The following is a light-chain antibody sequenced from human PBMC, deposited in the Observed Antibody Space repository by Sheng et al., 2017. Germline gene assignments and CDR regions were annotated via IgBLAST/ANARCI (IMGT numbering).Light chain of an antibody. J-gene: IGLJ2*01. V-gene: IGLV3-21*02. CDR3: QVWDSTSDHEV. CDR1: DIGHKS. Sequence: SYVLTQPPSVSAAPGQTARIPCGGNDIGHKSVHWYQQKPGLAPVVVVYDDSVRHSGIPERFSGSKSGNTATLTITRVDAGDEADYYCQVWDSTSDHEVFGGGTKVTVL. CDR2: DDS.